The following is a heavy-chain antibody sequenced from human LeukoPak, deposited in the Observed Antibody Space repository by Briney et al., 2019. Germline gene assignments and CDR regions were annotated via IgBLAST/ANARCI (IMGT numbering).Heavy chain of an antibody. J-gene: IGHJ4*02. V-gene: IGHV3-21*01. Sequence: PGGSLRLSCAASGFTFSSYSMNWVRQAPGKGLEWVSSISSSSSYIYYADSVKGRFTISRDNAKDSLYLQMNSLRAEDTAVYYCARESLGSSGYYRDYWGQGTLVTVSS. CDR2: ISSSSSYI. D-gene: IGHD3-22*01. CDR1: GFTFSSYS. CDR3: ARESLGSSGYYRDY.